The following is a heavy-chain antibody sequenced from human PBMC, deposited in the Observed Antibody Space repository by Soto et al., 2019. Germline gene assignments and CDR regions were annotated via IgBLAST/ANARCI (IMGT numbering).Heavy chain of an antibody. CDR2: ISSSGTTI. Sequence: EVQLVESGGGLVQPGGSLRLSCAASGFIFSSYDMNWVRQAPGKGLEWVSYISSSGTTIKYANSVKGRFTISRDNAKNSLYLQMNSLRAEDTAVYYCARAAMVRGVGIDYWGQGTLFTVSS. V-gene: IGHV3-48*03. CDR3: ARAAMVRGVGIDY. CDR1: GFIFSSYD. J-gene: IGHJ4*02. D-gene: IGHD3-10*01.